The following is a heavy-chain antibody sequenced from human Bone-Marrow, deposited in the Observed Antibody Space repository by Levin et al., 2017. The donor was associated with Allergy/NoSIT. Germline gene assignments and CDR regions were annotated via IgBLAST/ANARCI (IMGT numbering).Heavy chain of an antibody. CDR1: GFTFDDYG. CDR3: ARAIARAGRPGLRLSRGNYYYYYMDV. CDR2: INWNGGST. V-gene: IGHV3-20*01. Sequence: TGGSLRLSCAASGFTFDDYGMSWVRQAPGKGLEWVSGINWNGGSTGYADSVKGRFTISRDNAKNSLYLQMNSLRAEDTALYHCARAIARAGRPGLRLSRGNYYYYYMDVWGKGTTVTVSS. D-gene: IGHD4-17*01. J-gene: IGHJ6*03.